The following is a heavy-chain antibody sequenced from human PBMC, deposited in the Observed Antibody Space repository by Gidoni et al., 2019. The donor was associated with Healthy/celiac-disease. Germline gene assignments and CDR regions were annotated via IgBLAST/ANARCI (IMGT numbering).Heavy chain of an antibody. CDR2: ISGSGGST. V-gene: IGHV3-23*01. CDR3: ANSMGTGTGFDP. D-gene: IGHD1-1*01. CDR1: GFTFSSYA. J-gene: IGHJ5*02. Sequence: EVQLFESVGGLVQPGGSLRLSCAASGFTFSSYAMNWVRQAQGKGLELVSAISGSGGSTYYADAVKGRFTIYRENSKKTLYLQMDSLRAEDTAVYYCANSMGTGTGFDPWGQGTLVTVSS.